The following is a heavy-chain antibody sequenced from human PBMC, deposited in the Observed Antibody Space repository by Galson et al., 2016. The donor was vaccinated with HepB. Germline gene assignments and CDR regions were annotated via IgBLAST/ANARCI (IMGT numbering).Heavy chain of an antibody. CDR2: IWYDGSNK. V-gene: IGHV3-33*01. CDR1: GFTFSSYG. CDR3: ASQRVHDQWLLDY. D-gene: IGHD6-19*01. J-gene: IGHJ4*02. Sequence: SLRLSCAASGFTFSSYGMHWVRQAPGEGLEWVAVIWYDGSNKYYADSVKGRFTISRDNSENTLYLQMNSLRAEDTAVYYCASQRVHDQWLLDYWGRGTLVTVSS.